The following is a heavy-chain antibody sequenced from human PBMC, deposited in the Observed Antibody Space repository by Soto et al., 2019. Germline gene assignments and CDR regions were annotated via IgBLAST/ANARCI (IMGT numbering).Heavy chain of an antibody. Sequence: PGGSLRLSCAASGFTFSTYGMHWVRQAPGKGLEWVAVIWYDGSNKYYADSVKGRFTISRDNSKNTVHLQMNSLRAEDTAVYYCAREDYYHSNGYLGYWGQGTLVTVSS. J-gene: IGHJ4*02. V-gene: IGHV3-33*01. CDR1: GFTFSTYG. D-gene: IGHD3-22*01. CDR2: IWYDGSNK. CDR3: AREDYYHSNGYLGY.